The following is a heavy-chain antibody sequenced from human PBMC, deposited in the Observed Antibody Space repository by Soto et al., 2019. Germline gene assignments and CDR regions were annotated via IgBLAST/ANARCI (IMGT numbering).Heavy chain of an antibody. CDR1: GFTFNSYW. D-gene: IGHD6-6*01. CDR2: IKQEGSEK. V-gene: IGHV3-7*05. J-gene: IGHJ4*02. Sequence: PGGSLRLSCAASGFTFNSYWMSWVRQAPGKGLEWVANIKQEGSEKYYVDSVKGRFTISRDNSKNTVSLEMKSLRVEDTALYYCAKGSDTSSTWTDWGQGTLVTVSS. CDR3: AKGSDTSSTWTD.